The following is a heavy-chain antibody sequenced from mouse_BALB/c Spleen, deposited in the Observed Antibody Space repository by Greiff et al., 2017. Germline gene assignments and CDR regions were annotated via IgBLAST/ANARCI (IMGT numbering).Heavy chain of an antibody. CDR3: TRENYYGSSYEAMDY. D-gene: IGHD1-1*01. Sequence: LQQPGSELVRPGASVKLSCKASGYTFTSYWMHWVKQRPGQGLEWIGNIYPGSGSTNYDEKFKSKATLTVDTSSSTAYMQLSSLTSEDSAVYYCTRENYYGSSYEAMDYWGQGTSVTVSS. CDR2: IYPGSGST. J-gene: IGHJ4*01. V-gene: IGHV1S22*01. CDR1: GYTFTSYW.